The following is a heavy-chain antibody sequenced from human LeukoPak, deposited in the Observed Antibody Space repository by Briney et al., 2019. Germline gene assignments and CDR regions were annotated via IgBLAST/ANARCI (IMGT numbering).Heavy chain of an antibody. Sequence: PGGSLRLSCAASGFTFSSYWMSWVRQAPGKGLEWVGRIKSKTDGGTTDYAAPVKGRFTISRDDSKNTLYLQMNSLKTEDTAVYYCTTVTAGYDYVWGSYRYIYFDYWGQGTLVTVSS. D-gene: IGHD3-16*02. CDR3: TTVTAGYDYVWGSYRYIYFDY. CDR2: IKSKTDGGTT. J-gene: IGHJ4*02. CDR1: GFTFSSYW. V-gene: IGHV3-15*01.